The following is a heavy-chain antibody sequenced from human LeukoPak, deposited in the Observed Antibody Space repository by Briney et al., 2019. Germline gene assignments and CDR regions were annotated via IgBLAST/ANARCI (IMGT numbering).Heavy chain of an antibody. CDR3: ARDPGIVGATGAFDI. D-gene: IGHD1-26*01. J-gene: IGHJ3*02. Sequence: GGSLRLSCAASGFTFSSYSMNWVRQAPGKGLEWVSSISSSSSYIYYADSVKGRFTISRDNAKNSLYLQMNSLRAEDTAVYYCARDPGIVGATGAFDIWGQGTMVTVSS. V-gene: IGHV3-21*01. CDR1: GFTFSSYS. CDR2: ISSSSSYI.